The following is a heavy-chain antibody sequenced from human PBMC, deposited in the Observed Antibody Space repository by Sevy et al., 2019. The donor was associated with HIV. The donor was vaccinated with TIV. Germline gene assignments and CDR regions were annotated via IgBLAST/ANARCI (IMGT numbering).Heavy chain of an antibody. CDR3: ARVKWQRQISHLDF. V-gene: IGHV6-1*01. D-gene: IGHD6-25*01. CDR2: TYYRSKWYK. Sequence: SQTLSLTCAISGDSVSSNSAAWNWIRQSPSRGLEWLGRTYYRSKWYKDYAVSVESRISINADTSKNQFSLQLNSVTPEDTAMYYCARVKWQRQISHLDFRGQGTLVTVSS. J-gene: IGHJ4*02. CDR1: GDSVSSNSAA.